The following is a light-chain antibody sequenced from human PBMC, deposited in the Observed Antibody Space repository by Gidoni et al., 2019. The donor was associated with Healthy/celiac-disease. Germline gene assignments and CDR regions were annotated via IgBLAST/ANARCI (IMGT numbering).Light chain of an antibody. CDR3: QQRSNWPLT. CDR2: DAS. V-gene: IGKV3-11*01. Sequence: EIVFTQAPATLSLSPGERATLSCRASQSVSSYLAWYQQKPGQAPRLLIYDASNRATGIPARFSGSGSGTDFTLTISSLEPEDFAVYYCQQRSNWPLTFXGXTKVEIK. CDR1: QSVSSY. J-gene: IGKJ4*01.